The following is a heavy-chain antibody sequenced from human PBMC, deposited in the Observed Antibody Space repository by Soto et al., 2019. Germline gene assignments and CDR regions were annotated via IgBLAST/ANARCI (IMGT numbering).Heavy chain of an antibody. CDR2: ISYDGSNK. D-gene: IGHD5-12*01. CDR1: GFTFSSYG. CDR3: ALEWLRSSYGY. J-gene: IGHJ4*02. V-gene: IGHV3-30*03. Sequence: GGSLRLSCAASGFTFSSYGMHWVRQAPGKGLEWVAVISYDGSNKYYADSVKGRFTISRDNSKNTLYLQMNSLRAEDTAVYYRALEWLRSSYGYWGQGTLVTVSS.